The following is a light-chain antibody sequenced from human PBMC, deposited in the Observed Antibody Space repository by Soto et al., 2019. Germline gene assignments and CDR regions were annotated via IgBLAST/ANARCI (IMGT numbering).Light chain of an antibody. CDR1: SSDVGAYNY. V-gene: IGLV2-8*01. Sequence: QSALTQPPSASGSPGQSVTISCTGTSSDVGAYNYVSWYPQHAGKAPKLVIYEVTKRPSGVPDRFSGSKSANTASLTVSGLQAEDEADYYCSSFASSNPWVFGGGTKLTVL. CDR3: SSFASSNPWV. J-gene: IGLJ3*02. CDR2: EVT.